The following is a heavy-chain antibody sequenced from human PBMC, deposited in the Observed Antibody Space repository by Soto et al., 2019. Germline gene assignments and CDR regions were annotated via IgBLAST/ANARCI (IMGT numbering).Heavy chain of an antibody. Sequence: EVQLVESGGGLIQPGGSLRLSCAVSGFTVSNTYMSWVRQAPGKGLEWISVIYRGLATYYADSVKGRFTISRDDSRNTVYLQMNSLTTEDTAVYFCARDRSDSSRADSCATWGQGTMVTVSS. CDR3: ARDRSDSSRADSCAT. J-gene: IGHJ3*02. CDR2: IYRGLAT. V-gene: IGHV3-53*01. D-gene: IGHD6-25*01. CDR1: GFTVSNTY.